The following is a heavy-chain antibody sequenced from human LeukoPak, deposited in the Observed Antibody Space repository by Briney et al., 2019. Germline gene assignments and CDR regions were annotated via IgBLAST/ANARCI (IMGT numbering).Heavy chain of an antibody. J-gene: IGHJ3*02. V-gene: IGHV3-30*02. CDR2: IQYDGSIK. CDR3: AKEGGSPNDAFDI. CDR1: GFTFSSYA. Sequence: GGSLRLSCAASGFTFSSYAMHWVRQAPGKGLEWVAFIQYDGSIKHYADSAKGRFTISRDNSKNTLYLQMNNLRPDDTAVYYCAKEGGSPNDAFDIWGQGTMVTVSS. D-gene: IGHD2-15*01.